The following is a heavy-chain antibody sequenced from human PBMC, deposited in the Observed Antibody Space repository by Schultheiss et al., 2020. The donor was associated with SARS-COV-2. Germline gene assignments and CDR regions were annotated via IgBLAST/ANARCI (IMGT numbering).Heavy chain of an antibody. CDR3: ARHTYYYETTGYIRRDVSDI. Sequence: GESLKISCKGSGYSFNSYWIGWVRQMPGKGLEWMGMINPADSETTYTPSFEGHVTMSVDKSIRVAYLQWSSLKASDTAIYYCARHTYYYETTGYIRRDVSDIWGQGTMVTVSS. J-gene: IGHJ3*02. D-gene: IGHD3-22*01. CDR2: INPADSET. CDR1: GYSFNSYW. V-gene: IGHV5-51*01.